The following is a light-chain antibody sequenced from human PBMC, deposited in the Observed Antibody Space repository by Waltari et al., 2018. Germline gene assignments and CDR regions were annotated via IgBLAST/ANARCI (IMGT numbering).Light chain of an antibody. CDR2: EGS. CDR3: CSYAAINTYV. V-gene: IGLV2-23*01. J-gene: IGLJ1*01. CDR1: SRDVGSYNL. Sequence: QSALTQPASVSGSPGQSITISCPGTSRDVGSYNLVSWYQQHPGSAPKLIIYEGSKRPSGVSSRFSGSRSGNTASLTISGLQADDEGDYYCCSYAAINTYVFGTGTKVSVL.